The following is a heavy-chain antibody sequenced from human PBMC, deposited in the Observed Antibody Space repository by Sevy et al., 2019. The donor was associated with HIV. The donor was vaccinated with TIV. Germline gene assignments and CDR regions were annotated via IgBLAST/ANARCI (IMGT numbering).Heavy chain of an antibody. CDR2: IYPGDSDT. Sequence: GESLKISCKGSGYSFTSYWIGWVRQMPGKGLEWMGIIYPGDSDTRYSPSFHGQVTISADKSITTAYLQWSSLKASDTAMYYCARPRYTAGTDAFDIWGQGTMVTVSS. V-gene: IGHV5-51*01. D-gene: IGHD6-13*01. J-gene: IGHJ3*02. CDR1: GYSFTSYW. CDR3: ARPRYTAGTDAFDI.